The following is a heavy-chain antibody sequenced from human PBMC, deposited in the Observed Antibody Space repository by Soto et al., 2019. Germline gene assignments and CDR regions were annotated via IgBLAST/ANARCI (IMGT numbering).Heavy chain of an antibody. CDR3: SGDSSGWHLDY. D-gene: IGHD6-19*01. CDR1: GFTFSSYG. Sequence: QVQLVESGGGVVQPGRSLRLSCAASGFTFSSYGMHWVRQAPGKGLEWVVVISYDGSNKYYADSVKGRFTISRDNSKNTLYLQMNSLRAEDTAVYYCSGDSSGWHLDYWGQGTLVTVSS. V-gene: IGHV3-30*03. CDR2: ISYDGSNK. J-gene: IGHJ4*02.